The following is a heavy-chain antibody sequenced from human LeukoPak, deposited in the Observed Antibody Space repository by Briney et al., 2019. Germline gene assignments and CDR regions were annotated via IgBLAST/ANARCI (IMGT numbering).Heavy chain of an antibody. J-gene: IGHJ4*02. Sequence: PGGSLRLSCAASGFTFSSYGMHWVRQAPGKGLEWVAVISYGGSNKYYADSVKGRFTISRDNSKNTLYLQMNSLRAEDTAVYYCAKDKRFGELSVYYFDYWGQGTLVTVSS. CDR3: AKDKRFGELSVYYFDY. V-gene: IGHV3-30*18. D-gene: IGHD3-10*01. CDR1: GFTFSSYG. CDR2: ISYGGSNK.